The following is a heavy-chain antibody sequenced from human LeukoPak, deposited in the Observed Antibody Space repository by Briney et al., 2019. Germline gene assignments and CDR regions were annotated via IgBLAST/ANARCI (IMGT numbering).Heavy chain of an antibody. V-gene: IGHV3-74*01. CDR1: GFRFSGYW. J-gene: IGHJ4*02. Sequence: PGGSLRLSCAASGFRFSGYWMHWVRQVPGRGLVWVARMNSEGTTTTYADSVKGRFTISRDNAKNTLFLQMSSLRVEDTAVYYCIITRDYDYGGQGTLVTVSS. CDR2: MNSEGTTT. CDR3: IITRDYDY.